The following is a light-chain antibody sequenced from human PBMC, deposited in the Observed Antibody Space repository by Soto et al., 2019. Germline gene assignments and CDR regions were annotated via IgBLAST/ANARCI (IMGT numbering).Light chain of an antibody. Sequence: PWERATIYFRASQSVSSNLAGYKQKPGQAPRPLIFGSSTRATRIPSSASGSGSGADFTLTINSLQSEDFGVYLCQQYNNWPLTFGEGTKLDIK. CDR1: QSVSSN. J-gene: IGKJ4*01. CDR2: GSS. V-gene: IGKV3D-15*01. CDR3: QQYNNWPLT.